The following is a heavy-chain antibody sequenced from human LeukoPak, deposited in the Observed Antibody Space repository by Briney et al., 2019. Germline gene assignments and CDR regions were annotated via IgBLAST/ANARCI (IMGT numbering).Heavy chain of an antibody. CDR2: IIPILGIA. CDR1: GCTFSSYA. Sequence: SVKVSCKASGCTFSSYAISWVRQAPGQGLEWMGRIIPILGIANYAQKFQGRVTITADKSTSTAYMELSSLRSEDTAVYYCASQANWFDPWGQGTLDTVSS. V-gene: IGHV1-69*04. CDR3: ASQANWFDP. J-gene: IGHJ5*02.